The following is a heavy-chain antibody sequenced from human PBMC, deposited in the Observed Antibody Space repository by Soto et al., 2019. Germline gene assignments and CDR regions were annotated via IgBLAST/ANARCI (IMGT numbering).Heavy chain of an antibody. CDR1: DYTFTDYG. CDR3: ARGYGNYTHYYFGMDV. V-gene: IGHV1-18*04. Sequence: ASVKVSCKASDYTFTDYGISWVRQAPGQGLEWMGWISAYNGKKNCAQKLQDRVTMTTDTSTSTAYVEVRSLRSDDTAVYYCARGYGNYTHYYFGMDVWGQGTTVTVS. D-gene: IGHD4-4*01. J-gene: IGHJ6*02. CDR2: ISAYNGKK.